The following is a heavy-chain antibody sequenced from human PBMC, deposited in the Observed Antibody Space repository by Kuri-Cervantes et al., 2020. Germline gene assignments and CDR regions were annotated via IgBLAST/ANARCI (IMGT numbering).Heavy chain of an antibody. V-gene: IGHV4-30-4*08. CDR2: IYYSGST. D-gene: IGHD5-18*01. J-gene: IGHJ6*03. Sequence: LRLSCAVSGYSISSGDYYWSWIRQPPGKGLEWIGYIYYSGSTYYNPSLKSRVTISVDTSKNQFSLKLSSVTAADTAVYYCARALWVPHYYYYMDVWGKGTTVTVSS. CDR1: GYSISSGDYY. CDR3: ARALWVPHYYYYMDV.